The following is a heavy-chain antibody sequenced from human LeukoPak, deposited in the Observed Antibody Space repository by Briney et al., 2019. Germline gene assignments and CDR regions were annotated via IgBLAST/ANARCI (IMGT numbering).Heavy chain of an antibody. V-gene: IGHV4-30-4*08. D-gene: IGHD3-22*01. CDR3: ARMVITTTNFDY. J-gene: IGHJ4*02. Sequence: SETLSLTCTVSGGSISSGDYYWSWIRQPPGKGLEWIGYIYYSGSTYYSPSLKSRVTISVDTSKNQFSLKLSSVTAADTAVYYCARMVITTTNFDYWGQGTLVTVSS. CDR1: GGSISSGDYY. CDR2: IYYSGST.